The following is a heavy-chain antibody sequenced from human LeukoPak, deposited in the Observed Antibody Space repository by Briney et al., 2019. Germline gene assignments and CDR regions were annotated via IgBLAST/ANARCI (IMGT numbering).Heavy chain of an antibody. D-gene: IGHD5-12*01. CDR3: ARGDSGHDWAPFDY. CDR2: IIPIFGTA. V-gene: IGHV1-69*05. Sequence: SVKVSCKASGGTFSSYAISWVRQAPGQGLEWMGGIIPIFGTANYAQKFQGRVTITTDESTSTAYMELSSLRSEDTAVYYCARGDSGHDWAPFDYWGQGTLVTVSS. J-gene: IGHJ4*02. CDR1: GGTFSSYA.